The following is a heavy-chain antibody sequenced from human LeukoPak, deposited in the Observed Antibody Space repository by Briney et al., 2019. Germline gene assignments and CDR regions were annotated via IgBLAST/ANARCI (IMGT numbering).Heavy chain of an antibody. Sequence: PGGSLRLSCTASGFIFRSYWMQWVRQAPGKGGVWVAYVNNDGRETAHADSVKGRFTISRDNARNTVFLQMNSLRADDTAVYYCARGTGGLDLWGQGTLVSVSS. J-gene: IGHJ5*02. D-gene: IGHD3/OR15-3a*01. V-gene: IGHV3-74*01. CDR3: ARGTGGLDL. CDR2: VNNDGRET. CDR1: GFIFRSYW.